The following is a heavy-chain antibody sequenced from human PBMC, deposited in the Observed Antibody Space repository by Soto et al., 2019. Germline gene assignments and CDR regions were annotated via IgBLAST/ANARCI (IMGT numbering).Heavy chain of an antibody. CDR2: IWYDGSNK. D-gene: IGHD4-17*01. V-gene: IGHV3-33*01. CDR3: ARGALQRMTTVTKGKMNYYYYMDV. Sequence: GGSLRLSCAASGFTFSSYGMHWVRQAPGKGLEWVAVIWYDGSNKYYADSVKGRFTISRDNSKNTLYLQMNSLRAEDTAVYYCARGALQRMTTVTKGKMNYYYYMDVWGKGTTVTVSS. J-gene: IGHJ6*03. CDR1: GFTFSSYG.